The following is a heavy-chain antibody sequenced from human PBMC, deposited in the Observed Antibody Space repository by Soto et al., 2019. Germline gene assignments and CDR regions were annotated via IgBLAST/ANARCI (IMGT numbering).Heavy chain of an antibody. CDR3: TTAHPRGPDY. Sequence: GGSLRLSCAASGFTFSNAWMNWVRQAPGKGLEWVGLIKSKTDGGTIDYPAPVKGRFIISRDDSRNTLYLQMNSLETEDTAVYYCTTAHPRGPDYWGQGTLVTVSS. J-gene: IGHJ4*02. CDR1: GFTFSNAW. D-gene: IGHD5-12*01. V-gene: IGHV3-15*01. CDR2: IKSKTDGGTI.